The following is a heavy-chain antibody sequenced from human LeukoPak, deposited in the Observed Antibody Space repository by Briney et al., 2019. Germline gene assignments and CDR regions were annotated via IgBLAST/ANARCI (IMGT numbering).Heavy chain of an antibody. CDR3: ARERGYSDSSGYYAD. CDR1: GFSFSSYA. D-gene: IGHD3-22*01. Sequence: PGGSLRLSCAASGFSFSSYAMHWVRQAPGKGLEYVSTISNNGGSTKYANSVKGRFTISRDNSRNTLYLQMGSLRAEDMAVYYCARERGYSDSSGYYADWGQGTLVTVSS. CDR2: ISNNGGST. V-gene: IGHV3-64*01. J-gene: IGHJ4*02.